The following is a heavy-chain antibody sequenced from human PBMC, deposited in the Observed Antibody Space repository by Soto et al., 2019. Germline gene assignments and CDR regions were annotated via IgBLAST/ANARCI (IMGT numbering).Heavy chain of an antibody. V-gene: IGHV1-18*01. J-gene: IGHJ6*02. Sequence: QVQLVQSGAEVKKPGASVKVSCKASGYTFTSYGISWVRQAPGQGLEWMGWISAYNGNTNYAQKLQGRVTMTTDTSTSTAYMELRSLRSDDTAVYYCARGMSDLWSGYQETAPLGMDVWGQGTTVTVSS. D-gene: IGHD3-3*01. CDR1: GYTFTSYG. CDR3: ARGMSDLWSGYQETAPLGMDV. CDR2: ISAYNGNT.